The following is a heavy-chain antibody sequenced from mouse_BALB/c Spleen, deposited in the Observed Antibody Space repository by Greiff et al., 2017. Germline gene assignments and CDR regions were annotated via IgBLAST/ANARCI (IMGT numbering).Heavy chain of an antibody. V-gene: IGHV1S56*01. CDR3: ASYGTAY. Sequence: VQRQEPGAELVKPGASVRLSCKASGYTFTSYWMNWVKQRPGQGLEWIGRIYPENVNTKYNEKFKGKATLTADKSSSTAYMQLSSLTSEDSAVYFFASYGTAYWGQGTLVTVSA. CDR2: IYPENVNT. D-gene: IGHD2-1*01. CDR1: GYTFTSYW. J-gene: IGHJ3*01.